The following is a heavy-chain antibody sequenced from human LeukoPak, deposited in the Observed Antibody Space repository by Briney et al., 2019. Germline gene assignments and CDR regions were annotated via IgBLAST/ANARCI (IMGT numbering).Heavy chain of an antibody. CDR3: AKDPSEFFDY. CDR1: GFTFSSYA. D-gene: IGHD3-10*01. J-gene: IGHJ4*02. Sequence: GGSLRLXCAASGFTFSSYAMSWVRQAPGKGLEWVSAISGSGGSTYYADSVKGRFTIPRDNSKNTLYLQMNSLRAEDTAVYYCAKDPSEFFDYWGQGTLVTVSS. CDR2: ISGSGGST. V-gene: IGHV3-23*01.